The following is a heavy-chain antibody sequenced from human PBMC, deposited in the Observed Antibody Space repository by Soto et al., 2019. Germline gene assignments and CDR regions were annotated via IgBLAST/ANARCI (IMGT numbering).Heavy chain of an antibody. Sequence: ASVKVSCKASGYTFTSYAMHWVRQAPGQRLEWMGWINAGNGNTKYSQKFQGRVTITRDTSASTAYMELSSLRSEDTAVYYCARGRGCSSTSCYRGNYGMDVWGQGTTVTVSS. D-gene: IGHD2-2*01. J-gene: IGHJ6*02. CDR2: INAGNGNT. CDR3: ARGRGCSSTSCYRGNYGMDV. V-gene: IGHV1-3*01. CDR1: GYTFTSYA.